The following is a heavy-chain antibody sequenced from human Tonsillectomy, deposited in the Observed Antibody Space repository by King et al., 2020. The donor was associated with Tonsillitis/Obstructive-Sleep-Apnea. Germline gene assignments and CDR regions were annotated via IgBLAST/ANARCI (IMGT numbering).Heavy chain of an antibody. Sequence: QLQESGSGLVKPSQTLSLTCAVSGGSISSGGYSWSWIRQPPGQGLEWIGYIYHSGSTYYNPSLKSRVTISVDRSKNQFSLKLSSVTAADTAVYYCDRGVSDIVVVPAVFFDYWGQGTLVTVSS. V-gene: IGHV4-30-2*01. CDR2: IYHSGST. CDR3: DRGVSDIVVVPAVFFDY. D-gene: IGHD2-2*01. CDR1: GGSISSGGYS. J-gene: IGHJ4*02.